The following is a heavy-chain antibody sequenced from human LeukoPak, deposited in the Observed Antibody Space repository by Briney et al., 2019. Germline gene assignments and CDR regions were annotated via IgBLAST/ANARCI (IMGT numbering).Heavy chain of an antibody. CDR2: ISYDGSNK. D-gene: IGHD4/OR15-4a*01. CDR3: AKEPNYGGRFKVSIDY. V-gene: IGHV3-30*04. CDR1: GFTFSSYA. Sequence: GGSLRLSCAASGFTFSSYAMHWVRQAPGKGLEWVAVISYDGSNKYYADSVKGRFTISRDNSKNTLYLQMNSLRAEDTAVYYCAKEPNYGGRFKVSIDYWGQGTLVTVSS. J-gene: IGHJ4*02.